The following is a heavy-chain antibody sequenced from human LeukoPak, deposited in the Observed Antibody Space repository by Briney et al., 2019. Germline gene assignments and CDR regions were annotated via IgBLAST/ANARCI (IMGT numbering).Heavy chain of an antibody. CDR3: ARGVSAALRYYFDY. Sequence: GGSLRLSCAASGFTFSHYWMSWVRQAPGKGLEWVADIRQDGSEQFYLDSVKGRFIISGDNADNSLYLQLGALRAEDTAIYYCARGVSAALRYYFDYWGQGSLVTVPS. CDR1: GFTFSHYW. CDR2: IRQDGSEQ. V-gene: IGHV3-7*01. D-gene: IGHD6-6*01. J-gene: IGHJ4*02.